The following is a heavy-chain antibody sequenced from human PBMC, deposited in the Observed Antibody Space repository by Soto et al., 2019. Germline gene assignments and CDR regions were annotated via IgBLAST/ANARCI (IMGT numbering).Heavy chain of an antibody. CDR1: GFAFSNAW. Sequence: GGSLRLSCAASGFAFSNAWINWVRQAPGKGLQWVGRIKSKTDGGSADYDAPVKGRFAVSRDDSKNIMYLQMNSLKIEDTAVYYCTTDSRTTMPEVRFDYWGHGTLVTVSS. CDR2: IKSKTDGGSA. CDR3: TTDSRTTMPEVRFDY. V-gene: IGHV3-15*07. D-gene: IGHD3-10*01. J-gene: IGHJ4*01.